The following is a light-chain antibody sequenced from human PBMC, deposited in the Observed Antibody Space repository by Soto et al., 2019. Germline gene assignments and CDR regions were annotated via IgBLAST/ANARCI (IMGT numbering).Light chain of an antibody. CDR1: QSVSSY. CDR2: AVS. J-gene: IGKJ1*01. CDR3: QQRYRAPRT. Sequence: DIQMTQSPSSLSASVGDRVTITCRASQSVSSYLNWYQQKPGKAPKILIYAVSNLQSGVPSRFSGSGAGTDFTLSISSLQPEDFATYYCQQRYRAPRTFGQGTTVQIK. V-gene: IGKV1-39*01.